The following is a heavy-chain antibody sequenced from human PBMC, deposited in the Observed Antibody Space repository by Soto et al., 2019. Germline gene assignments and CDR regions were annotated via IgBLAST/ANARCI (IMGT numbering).Heavy chain of an antibody. V-gene: IGHV3-23*01. CDR3: AKDNNQWLVELDY. D-gene: IGHD6-19*01. CDR2: ISGSGRTT. Sequence: EVQLLESGGGLVQPGGSLRLSCAVSGITFSSHAMSWVRQAPGKGLEWVSGISGSGRTTYSADSVKGRFTISRDNSKNTLYLQMNSLRAEDTAVYYCAKDNNQWLVELDYWGQGTLVTVSS. J-gene: IGHJ4*02. CDR1: GITFSSHA.